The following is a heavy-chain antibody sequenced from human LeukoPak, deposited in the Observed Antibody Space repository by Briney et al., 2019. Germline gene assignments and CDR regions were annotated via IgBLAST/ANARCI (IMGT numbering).Heavy chain of an antibody. J-gene: IGHJ4*02. CDR1: GFTFSSYG. Sequence: GGSLRLSCAASGFTFSSYGMHWVRQAPGKGLEWVSFLSYEGGNKYYADSVKGRFTIYRDNSKNTLYLQMNSLRAEDTAVYYCAKSEEAFCFDYWGQGTLVTVSS. CDR2: LSYEGGNK. CDR3: AKSEEAFCFDY. V-gene: IGHV3-30*18.